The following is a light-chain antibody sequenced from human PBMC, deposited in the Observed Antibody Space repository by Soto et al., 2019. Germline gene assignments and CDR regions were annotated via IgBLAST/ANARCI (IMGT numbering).Light chain of an antibody. J-gene: IGLJ1*01. Sequence: QSALTQPASVSASPGQSIAISCSGTSSDVGAYDYVSWYQHHPGKAPKLMIYEVTYRPSGVSNRFSASKSGNTASLTISGLQAEDEADYYCSSYTRSSTYVFGTGTKLTVL. CDR3: SSYTRSSTYV. CDR2: EVT. CDR1: SSDVGAYDY. V-gene: IGLV2-14*01.